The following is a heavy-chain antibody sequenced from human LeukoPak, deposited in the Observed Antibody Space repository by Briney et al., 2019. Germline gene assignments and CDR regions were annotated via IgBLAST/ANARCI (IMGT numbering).Heavy chain of an antibody. CDR3: ARKGCFDNCYLFDY. D-gene: IGHD1-20*01. CDR2: INTNNGNT. V-gene: IGHV1-18*01. J-gene: IGHJ4*02. Sequence: GASVKVSCKASGYTFSTYSINWVRQAPGQGLEWMGWINTNNGNTNYAQKFQGRVTMTRDTSTSTAYLELRSLGSDDTAVYYCARKGCFDNCYLFDYWGQGTLVTVSS. CDR1: GYTFSTYS.